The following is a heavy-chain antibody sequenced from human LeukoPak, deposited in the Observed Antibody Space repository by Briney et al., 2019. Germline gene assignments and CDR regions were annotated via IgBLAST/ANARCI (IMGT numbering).Heavy chain of an antibody. J-gene: IGHJ4*02. D-gene: IGHD6-6*01. CDR1: GGTFSSYA. CDR2: IIPIFGTA. V-gene: IGHV1-69*05. Sequence: GASVKVSCKASGGTFSSYAISWVRQAPGQGLEWMGGIIPIFGTANYAQKFQGRVTITTDESTSTAYMELSSLRSEDTAVYYCARVRGQLVHEYYFDYWGQGTLVTVSS. CDR3: ARVRGQLVHEYYFDY.